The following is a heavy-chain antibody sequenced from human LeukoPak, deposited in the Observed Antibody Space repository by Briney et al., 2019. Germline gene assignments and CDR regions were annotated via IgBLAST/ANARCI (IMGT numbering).Heavy chain of an antibody. D-gene: IGHD3-10*01. CDR3: AKPRISISMVRGVSDY. CDR1: GFTFSSYA. Sequence: GGSLRLSRAASGFTFSSYAMSWVRQAPGKGLEWVSAISGSGGSTYYADSVKGRFTISRDNSKNTLYLQMNSLRAEDTAVYYCAKPRISISMVRGVSDYWGQGTLVTVSS. V-gene: IGHV3-23*01. CDR2: ISGSGGST. J-gene: IGHJ4*02.